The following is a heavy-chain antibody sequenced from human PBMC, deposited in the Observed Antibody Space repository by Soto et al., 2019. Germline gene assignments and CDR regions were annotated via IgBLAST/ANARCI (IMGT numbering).Heavy chain of an antibody. J-gene: IGHJ4*02. CDR3: ASISYLFDY. CDR1: GGPLRRGGYH. CDR2: IYYSGST. D-gene: IGHD3-16*02. Sequence: SENLSLPCTVSGGPLRRGGYHLSWIRQHPGKGLEWIGYIYYSGSTYYNPSLKSRVTISVDTSKNQFSLKLSSVTAADTALYYCASISYLFDYWGQGTLVTVSS. V-gene: IGHV4-31*03.